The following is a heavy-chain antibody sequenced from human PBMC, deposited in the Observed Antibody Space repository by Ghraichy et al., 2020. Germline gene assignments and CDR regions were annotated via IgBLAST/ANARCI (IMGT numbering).Heavy chain of an antibody. J-gene: IGHJ4*01. CDR1: GFTLTRHA. Sequence: GGFLRLSCEMSGFTLTRHAMHWVRQAPGQGLEWVAMTWYDGSSDYYGDSVKGRFTISRDNSKNTLYLQIHSLRVEDTAVYFCARDRGDYGDYALDFWGQGTLVTVSS. V-gene: IGHV3-33*01. D-gene: IGHD4-17*01. CDR3: ARDRGDYGDYALDF. CDR2: TWYDGSSD.